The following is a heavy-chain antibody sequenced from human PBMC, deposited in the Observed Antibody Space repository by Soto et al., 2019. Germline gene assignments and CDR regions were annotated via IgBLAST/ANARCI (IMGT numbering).Heavy chain of an antibody. V-gene: IGHV1-69*12. CDR2: IIPIFGTA. CDR1: GGTFSSYA. Sequence: QVQLVQSGAEVKKPGSSVKVSCKASGGTFSSYAISWVRQAPGQGLEWMGGIIPIFGTANYAQKFHGRVTITADESTSTAYMELSSLRSEDTAVYYCAREAPHFTGTQKLDWGQGTLVTVSS. D-gene: IGHD4-17*01. J-gene: IGHJ4*02. CDR3: AREAPHFTGTQKLD.